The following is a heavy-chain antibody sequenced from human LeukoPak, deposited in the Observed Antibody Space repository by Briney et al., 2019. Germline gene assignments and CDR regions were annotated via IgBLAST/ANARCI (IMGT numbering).Heavy chain of an antibody. D-gene: IGHD3-22*01. CDR2: IYYSGST. CDR1: GGSISSGGYY. Sequence: SETLSLTCTVSGGSISSGGYYWSWIRQHPGKGLEWIGYIYYSGSTNYNPSLKSRVTISVDTSKNQFSLKLSSVTAADTAVYYCARVSRGIGSGYYYFDYWGQGTLVTVSS. CDR3: ARVSRGIGSGYYYFDY. V-gene: IGHV4-61*08. J-gene: IGHJ4*02.